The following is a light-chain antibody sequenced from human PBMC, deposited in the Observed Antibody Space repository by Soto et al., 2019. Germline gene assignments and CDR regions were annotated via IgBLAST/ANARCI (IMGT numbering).Light chain of an antibody. CDR2: GAS. CDR1: QSVGST. J-gene: IGKJ4*01. Sequence: EIVLTQSPATLSVSPRDRVTLSCRASQSVGSTLAWYQQKPGQPPRLLIRGASTRATGVPARFGGSGSGTEFTLTIHSLQSEDFAVYFCQHYSNWLSFGGGTKVEI. CDR3: QHYSNWLS. V-gene: IGKV3-15*01.